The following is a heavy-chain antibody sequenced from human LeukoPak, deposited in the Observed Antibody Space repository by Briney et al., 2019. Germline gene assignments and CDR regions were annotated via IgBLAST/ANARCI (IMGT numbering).Heavy chain of an antibody. CDR2: IRSKAYGGTT. J-gene: IGHJ4*02. CDR3: TRAGAVAGVFDY. CDR1: GFTFSSYA. Sequence: GGSLRLSCAASGFTFSSYAMSWARQAPGKGLEWVGFIRSKAYGGTTEYAASVKGRFTISRDDSKSIAYLQMNSLKTEDTAVYYCTRAGAVAGVFDYWGQGTLVTVSS. V-gene: IGHV3-49*04. D-gene: IGHD6-19*01.